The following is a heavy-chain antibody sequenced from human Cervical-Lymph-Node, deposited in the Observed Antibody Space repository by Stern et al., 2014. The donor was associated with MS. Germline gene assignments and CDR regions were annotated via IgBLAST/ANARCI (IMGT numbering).Heavy chain of an antibody. J-gene: IGHJ6*02. Sequence: DQLVESGAEVKKPGSSVKVSCKASGGTFSNYATSWVRQAPGQGLEWMGGIVPLFGKPNYAQKFQGRVTITADESTSTAYMDLSSLRSEDTAVYYCASPLTATSVPFRYYGMDVWGQGTTVTVS. CDR2: IVPLFGKP. V-gene: IGHV1-69*01. CDR1: GGTFSNYA. CDR3: ASPLTATSVPFRYYGMDV. D-gene: IGHD4-17*01.